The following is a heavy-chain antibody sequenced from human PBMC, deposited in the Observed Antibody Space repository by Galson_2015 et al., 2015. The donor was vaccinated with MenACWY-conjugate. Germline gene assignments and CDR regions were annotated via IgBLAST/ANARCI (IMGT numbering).Heavy chain of an antibody. V-gene: IGHV3-23*01. CDR1: GFTFSSYA. J-gene: IGHJ1*01. CDR2: ISGSGGST. CDR3: AKAEAVEYFQH. Sequence: SLRLSCAASGFTFSSYAMSWVRQAPGKGLEWVSAISGSGGSTYHADSVKGRFTISRDNSKNTLYLQMNSLRAEDTAVYYCAKAEAVEYFQHWGQGTLVTVSS. D-gene: IGHD6-19*01.